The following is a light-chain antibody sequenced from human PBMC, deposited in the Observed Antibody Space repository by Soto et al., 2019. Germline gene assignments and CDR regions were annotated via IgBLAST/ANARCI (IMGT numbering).Light chain of an antibody. V-gene: IGLV1-40*01. Sequence: QSVLTQPPSVSGAPGQRVTICCTGSSSNIGADYDVHWYQQLPGTAPKLLIYGNSNRPSGVPDRFSGSKSGPSASLAITGLQADDEADYYCQSYDSSLSGVVFGGGTKLTVL. J-gene: IGLJ2*01. CDR1: SSNIGADYD. CDR2: GNS. CDR3: QSYDSSLSGVV.